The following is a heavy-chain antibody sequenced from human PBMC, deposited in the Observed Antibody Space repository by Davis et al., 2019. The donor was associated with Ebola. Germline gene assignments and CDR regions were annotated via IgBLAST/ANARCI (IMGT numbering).Heavy chain of an antibody. V-gene: IGHV1-8*01. CDR1: GYIFTSYD. CDR3: ARRRWSSSGCIFS. D-gene: IGHD3-22*01. CDR2: MNPNSGNT. J-gene: IGHJ3*01. Sequence: AASVKVSCKASGYIFTSYDINWVRQAPGQGLEWMGWMNPNSGNTGYARKFQDRVTITRDTFMNTAYMELSSLRSEDTAVYYCARRRWSSSGCIFSWGQGTMVTVSS.